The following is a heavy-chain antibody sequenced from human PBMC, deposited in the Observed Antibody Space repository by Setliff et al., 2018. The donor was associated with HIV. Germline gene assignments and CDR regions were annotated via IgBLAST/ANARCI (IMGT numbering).Heavy chain of an antibody. CDR3: ASHPSVYGPPFDY. CDR2: ISSSGNII. Sequence: GGSLRLSCAASGFTFSRYSMNWVRQAPGKGLEWVSYISSSGNIIYYADSVKGRFTISRDNAKNSLYLQMNSLRAEDTAVYYCASHPSVYGPPFDYWGQGTLVTVSS. D-gene: IGHD2-8*01. V-gene: IGHV3-48*04. J-gene: IGHJ4*02. CDR1: GFTFSRYS.